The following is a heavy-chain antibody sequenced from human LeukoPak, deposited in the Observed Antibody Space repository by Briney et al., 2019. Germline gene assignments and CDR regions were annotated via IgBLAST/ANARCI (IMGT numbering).Heavy chain of an antibody. D-gene: IGHD3-22*01. J-gene: IGHJ6*02. CDR1: GGSISSGDYY. CDR3: ARAPTSGYPYYYYGMDV. V-gene: IGHV4-30-4*01. CDR2: INYSGGT. Sequence: PSQTLSLTCTVSGGSISSGDYYWSWIRQPPGKGLEWIGYINYSGGTYYNPSLKSRVTISGDTSKNQFSLQLSSVTAADTAVYYCARAPTSGYPYYYYGMDVWGQGTTVTVSS.